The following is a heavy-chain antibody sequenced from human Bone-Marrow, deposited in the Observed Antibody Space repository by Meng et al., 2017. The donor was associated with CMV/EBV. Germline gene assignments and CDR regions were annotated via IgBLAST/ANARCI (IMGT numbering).Heavy chain of an antibody. D-gene: IGHD3-9*01. CDR1: GYTFTNCF. V-gene: IGHV1-46*01. CDR2: INPSGDST. Sequence: ASVKVSCKASGYTFTNCFIHWVRQAPGQGLEWMARINPSGDSTTYAQKFQGRVTLTRDTSTTTASLELTSLTAEDTAVYYCARDAPADDKWYWGQGTLVTVSS. CDR3: ARDAPADDKWY. J-gene: IGHJ4*02.